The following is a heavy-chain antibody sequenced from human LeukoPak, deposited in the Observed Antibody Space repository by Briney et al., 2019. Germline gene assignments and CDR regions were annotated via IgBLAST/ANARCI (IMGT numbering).Heavy chain of an antibody. CDR3: ARGGAYYDSSGYPLLDY. J-gene: IGHJ4*02. V-gene: IGHV3-33*08. CDR2: IWYDGSKT. Sequence: GGSLRLSCAASGFTFSSYAMSWGRQAPGTGLEWVALIWYDGSKTHFGDSVKGRFGVARDNSKNTLYLQMNSLRGEDTAVYYCARGGAYYDSSGYPLLDYWGQGALVTVSS. D-gene: IGHD3-22*01. CDR1: GFTFSSYA.